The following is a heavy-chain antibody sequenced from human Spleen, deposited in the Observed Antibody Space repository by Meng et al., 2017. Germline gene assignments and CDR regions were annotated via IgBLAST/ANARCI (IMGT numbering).Heavy chain of an antibody. CDR3: ARIMVRGVIITFPY. D-gene: IGHD3-10*01. J-gene: IGHJ4*02. V-gene: IGHV1-2*06. CDR1: GYTFTGYY. Sequence: ASVKVSCKASGYTFTGYYMHWVRQAPGQGLEWIGRINPNSGGTNYAQEFQGRVTMTRDTSISTAYMELSRLRSDDTAVYYCARIMVRGVIITFPYWGQGTLVTVSS. CDR2: INPNSGGT.